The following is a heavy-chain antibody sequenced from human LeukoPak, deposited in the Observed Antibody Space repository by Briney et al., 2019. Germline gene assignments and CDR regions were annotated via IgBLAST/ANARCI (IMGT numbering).Heavy chain of an antibody. D-gene: IGHD3-10*01. CDR2: INHSGST. CDR1: GGSFSGYY. J-gene: IGHJ4*02. Sequence: SETLSLTCAVYGGSFSGYYWSWIRQPPGKGLEWIGEINHSGSTNYNPPLKSRVTISVDTSKNQFSLKLSSVTAADTAVYYCARGQWFRAFWSRGTPVTVSS. V-gene: IGHV4-34*01. CDR3: ARGQWFRAF.